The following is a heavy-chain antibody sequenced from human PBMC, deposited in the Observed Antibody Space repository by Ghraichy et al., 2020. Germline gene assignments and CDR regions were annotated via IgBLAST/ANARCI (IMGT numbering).Heavy chain of an antibody. J-gene: IGHJ4*02. Sequence: GSLRLSCAVYGGSFSGYYWSWIRQPPGKGPEWIGEINHSGSTNYNPSLKSRVTISVDTSKNQFSLKLSSVTAADTAVYYCARGPRLCLDYWGQGTLVTVSS. D-gene: IGHD3-16*01. V-gene: IGHV4-34*01. CDR1: GGSFSGYY. CDR2: INHSGST. CDR3: ARGPRLCLDY.